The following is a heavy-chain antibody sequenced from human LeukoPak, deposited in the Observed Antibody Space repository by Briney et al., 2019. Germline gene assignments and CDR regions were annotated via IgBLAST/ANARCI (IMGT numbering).Heavy chain of an antibody. J-gene: IGHJ4*02. Sequence: GGSLRLSCAASGFTVSSNYMTWVRQAPGKGLEWISLIYSGGSTYYADSVKGRFTISRDNSKNTLYLQMNSLRAEDTAVYYCAASSSCDYWGQGTLVTVSS. V-gene: IGHV3-53*01. CDR3: AASSSCDY. CDR2: IYSGGST. D-gene: IGHD6-13*01. CDR1: GFTVSSNY.